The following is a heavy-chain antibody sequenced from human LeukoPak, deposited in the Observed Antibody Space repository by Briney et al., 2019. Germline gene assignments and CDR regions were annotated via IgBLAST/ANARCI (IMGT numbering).Heavy chain of an antibody. CDR1: GGSISSGGYY. V-gene: IGHV4-39*01. CDR3: ARHTPFWSGYSYYFDY. J-gene: IGHJ4*02. D-gene: IGHD3-3*01. CDR2: VFYSGST. Sequence: PSETLSLTCTVSGGSISSGGYYWSWIRQPPGKGLEGVGSVFYSGSTYYNPSLKSRVTISVDTSKNQFSLKLSSVTAADTAVYYCARHTPFWSGYSYYFDYWGQGTLVTVSS.